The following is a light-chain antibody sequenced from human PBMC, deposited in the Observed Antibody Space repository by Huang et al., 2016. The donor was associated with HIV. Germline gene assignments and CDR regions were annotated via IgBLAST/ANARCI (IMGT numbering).Light chain of an antibody. Sequence: EIAMTQSPVTLSVSPGERATLSCRASQSVRSNLAWYQQKPGQAPRLLIYGASTRATGIPARFSGSGSGTEFTLTISSLQSEDFAVYYCQQYNNRPYTFGQGTKLEIK. CDR2: GAS. J-gene: IGKJ2*01. V-gene: IGKV3-15*01. CDR1: QSVRSN. CDR3: QQYNNRPYT.